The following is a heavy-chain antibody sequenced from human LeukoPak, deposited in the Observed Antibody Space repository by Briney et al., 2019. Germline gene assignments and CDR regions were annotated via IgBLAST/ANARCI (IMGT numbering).Heavy chain of an antibody. CDR3: ARARIVVVPAAIGNY. Sequence: ASVKVSCKASGYTFTGYYMHWVRQAPGQGLEWMGWINPNSGGTNYAQKFQGRVTMTRDTSISTAYMELSRLRPDDTAVYYCARARIVVVPAAIGNYWGQGTLVAVSS. CDR1: GYTFTGYY. V-gene: IGHV1-2*02. D-gene: IGHD2-2*02. J-gene: IGHJ4*02. CDR2: INPNSGGT.